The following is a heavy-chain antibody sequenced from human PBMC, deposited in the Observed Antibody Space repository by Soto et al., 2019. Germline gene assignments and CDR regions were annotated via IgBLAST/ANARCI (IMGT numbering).Heavy chain of an antibody. V-gene: IGHV1-18*04. CDR3: AGDADAFGGVIVPTWFDP. CDR1: GYTFTSYG. D-gene: IGHD3-16*02. CDR2: ISAYNGNT. Sequence: ASVKVSCKASGYTFTSYGISWVRQAPGQGLEWMGWISAYNGNTNYAQKLQGRVTMTTDTSTSTAYMELRSLRSDDTAVYYCAGDADAFGGVIVPTWFDPWGQGTLVTVSS. J-gene: IGHJ5*02.